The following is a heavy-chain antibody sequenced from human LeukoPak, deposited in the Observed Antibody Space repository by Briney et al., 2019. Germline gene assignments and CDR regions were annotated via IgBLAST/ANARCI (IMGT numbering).Heavy chain of an antibody. CDR1: GFTFSSYG. CDR2: IRYDGSNK. Sequence: GGSLRLSCAASGFTFSSYGMHWVRQAPGKGLEWVAFIRYDGSNKYYADSVKGRFTISRDNSKNTLYLQMNSLRAEDTAVYYCGALGLGDTSYFDYWGQGTLVTVSS. V-gene: IGHV3-30*02. D-gene: IGHD3/OR15-3a*01. J-gene: IGHJ4*02. CDR3: GALGLGDTSYFDY.